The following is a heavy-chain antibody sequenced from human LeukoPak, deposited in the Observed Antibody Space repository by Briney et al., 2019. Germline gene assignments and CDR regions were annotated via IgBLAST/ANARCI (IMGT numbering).Heavy chain of an antibody. CDR2: ISSSSRTI. V-gene: IGHV3-48*02. D-gene: IGHD3-22*01. Sequence: GGSLRLSCAASGFTFSSYSMNWVRQAPGKGLEWVSYISSSSRTISYADSVKGRFTISRDNAKNSLYLQMNSLRDEDTAVYYCARGYYDSSGYSLDYWGQGTLVTVSS. CDR3: ARGYYDSSGYSLDY. J-gene: IGHJ4*02. CDR1: GFTFSSYS.